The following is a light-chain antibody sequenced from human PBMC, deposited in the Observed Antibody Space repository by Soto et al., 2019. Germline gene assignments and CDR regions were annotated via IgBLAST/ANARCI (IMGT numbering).Light chain of an antibody. Sequence: ELVLPQSPATLSLSPGERATLSCRASQSVSSYLAWYQQKPGQAPRLLIYDVSIRATDIPARFSGSGSGTDFTLTISSLEPEDFAMYYCQHRTNWPLTFGGGTKVEIK. CDR3: QHRTNWPLT. CDR1: QSVSSY. V-gene: IGKV3-11*01. CDR2: DVS. J-gene: IGKJ4*01.